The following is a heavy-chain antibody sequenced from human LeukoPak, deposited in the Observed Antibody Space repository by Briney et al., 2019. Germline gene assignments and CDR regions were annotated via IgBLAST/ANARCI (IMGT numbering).Heavy chain of an antibody. J-gene: IGHJ4*02. CDR1: GGAIRSYY. D-gene: IGHD4-17*01. V-gene: IGHV4-59*01. Sequence: SETLSLTCTVSGGAIRSYYWSWIRQPPGKGLEWIGYIYYSGSTNYNPSLKSRVSISVDTSKNQFSLKLSSVTAADTAVYYCARTGSTVTMLYPFDHWGQGTLVTVSS. CDR3: ARTGSTVTMLYPFDH. CDR2: IYYSGST.